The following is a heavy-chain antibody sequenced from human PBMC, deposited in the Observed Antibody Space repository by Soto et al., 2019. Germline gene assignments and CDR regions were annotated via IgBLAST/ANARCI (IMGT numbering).Heavy chain of an antibody. CDR1: GFIFSNHA. CDR3: AKTRKSLGGGEDFDY. D-gene: IGHD3-16*01. V-gene: IGHV3-30*18. J-gene: IGHJ4*02. Sequence: QVQLVESGGGVVQPGRSLRLSCTASGFIFSNHAMHWVRQAPGKGLEGVAIISYDGRNTDYADSVKGRFIISRDNSKNTLDLQMNSLRTEDTAVYYCAKTRKSLGGGEDFDYWGQGTQVTVSS. CDR2: ISYDGRNT.